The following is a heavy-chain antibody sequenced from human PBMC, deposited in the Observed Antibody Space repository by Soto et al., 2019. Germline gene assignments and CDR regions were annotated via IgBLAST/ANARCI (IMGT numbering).Heavy chain of an antibody. V-gene: IGHV3-30*18. CDR3: ANPTSFVGAPEKAL. Sequence: GGSLRLSCAASGFTFSSYGMHWVRQAPGKGLEWVAVISYDGSNKYYADSVKGRFTISRDNSKNTLYLQMNSLRAEDTAVYYCANPTSFVGAPEKALWGQGTLVTVSS. J-gene: IGHJ4*02. CDR2: ISYDGSNK. D-gene: IGHD1-26*01. CDR1: GFTFSSYG.